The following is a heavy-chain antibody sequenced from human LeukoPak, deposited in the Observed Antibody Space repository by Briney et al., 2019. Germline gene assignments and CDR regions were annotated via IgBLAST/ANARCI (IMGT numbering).Heavy chain of an antibody. Sequence: GKSLRLSCAASGFTFSSYSMNWVRQAPGKGLEWVSSISSSSSTIYYADSVKGRFTISRDNAKNSLYLQMNSLRAEDTAVYYCARGIIAVADAFDIWGQGTMVTVSS. CDR1: GFTFSSYS. D-gene: IGHD6-19*01. V-gene: IGHV3-48*01. J-gene: IGHJ3*02. CDR2: ISSSSSTI. CDR3: ARGIIAVADAFDI.